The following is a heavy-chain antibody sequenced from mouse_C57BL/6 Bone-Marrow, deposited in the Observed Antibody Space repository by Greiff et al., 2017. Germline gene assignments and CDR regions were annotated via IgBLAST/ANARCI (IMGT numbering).Heavy chain of an antibody. CDR3: AREEASYYSNYVDAMDY. D-gene: IGHD2-5*01. V-gene: IGHV1-69*01. J-gene: IGHJ4*01. CDR1: GYTFTSYW. CDR2: IDPSDSYT. Sequence: QVQLKQPGAELVMPGASVKLSCKASGYTFTSYWMHWVKQRPGQGLEWLGEIDPSDSYTNYNQKFKGKSTLTVDKASSTAYMQLSSLTSEDAAVYYCAREEASYYSNYVDAMDYWGQGTSVTVSS.